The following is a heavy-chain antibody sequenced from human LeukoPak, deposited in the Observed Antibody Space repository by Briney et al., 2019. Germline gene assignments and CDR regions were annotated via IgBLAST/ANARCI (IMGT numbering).Heavy chain of an antibody. CDR3: ARSGITHASDY. V-gene: IGHV3-7*01. CDR2: LNEHGTDT. D-gene: IGHD1-1*01. J-gene: IGHJ4*02. Sequence: GGSLRLSCSASGFPLGAFWMTWFRQPPGKGLEWVANLNEHGTDTFYADSVRGRFIISRDNAKNSLFLQMESLRVDDTAVYFCARSGITHASDYWGQGILVTVSS. CDR1: GFPLGAFW.